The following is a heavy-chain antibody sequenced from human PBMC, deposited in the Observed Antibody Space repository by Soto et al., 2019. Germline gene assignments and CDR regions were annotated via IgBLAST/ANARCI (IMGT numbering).Heavy chain of an antibody. CDR3: ANVYFSSTSCYGPSDFDI. D-gene: IGHD2-2*01. Sequence: EVQLLESGGGLVQPGGSLRLSCAASGFTFSSYAMSWVRQAPGKGLEWVSAISGSGGSTYYADSVKGRFTISRDNSKNTLNQQMHSLRAEDTAVYYCANVYFSSTSCYGPSDFDIWGQVTMVTVCS. J-gene: IGHJ3*02. CDR1: GFTFSSYA. V-gene: IGHV3-23*01. CDR2: ISGSGGST.